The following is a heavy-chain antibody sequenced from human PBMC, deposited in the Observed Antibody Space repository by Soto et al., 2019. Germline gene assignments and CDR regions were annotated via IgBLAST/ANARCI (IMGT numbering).Heavy chain of an antibody. Sequence: GGSLRLSCAASGFTFSSYGMHWVRQAPGKGLEWVAVIWYDGSNKYYADSVKGRFTISRDNSKNTLYLQMNSLRAEDTAVYYCARSHLGEFNDYYYYMDVWGKGTTVTVSS. CDR3: ARSHLGEFNDYYYYMDV. V-gene: IGHV3-33*01. J-gene: IGHJ6*03. D-gene: IGHD3-16*01. CDR1: GFTFSSYG. CDR2: IWYDGSNK.